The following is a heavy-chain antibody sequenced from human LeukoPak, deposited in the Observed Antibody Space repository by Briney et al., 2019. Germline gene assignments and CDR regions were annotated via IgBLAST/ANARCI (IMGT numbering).Heavy chain of an antibody. V-gene: IGHV3-23*01. CDR2: IGGRGGST. CDR1: GFTFSSFT. Sequence: GGSLRLSCAASGFTFSSFTMTWVRQAPGKGLEWVSAIGGRGGSTYYADSLEGRFTIARDNSKDMVYLQMNSLKVEDTAIYYWGKGGGAWGQGTKVTVSS. J-gene: IGHJ5*02. CDR3: GKGGGA. D-gene: IGHD3-16*01.